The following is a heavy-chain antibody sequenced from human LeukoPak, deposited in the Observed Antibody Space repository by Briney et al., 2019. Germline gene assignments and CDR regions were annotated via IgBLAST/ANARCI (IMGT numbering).Heavy chain of an antibody. D-gene: IGHD5-12*01. CDR1: GYTFTSYY. J-gene: IGHJ4*02. CDR2: INPSGGST. Sequence: GASGKVSFKASGYTFTSYYMQWVREAPGQGLEWMGIINPSGGSTRYAQKFQRRVPIPRDTYTSTVYMELSSLRPEDTAVYHCARGLGYSGYDFFDYWGQGTLVPVPP. CDR3: ARGLGYSGYDFFDY. V-gene: IGHV1-46*01.